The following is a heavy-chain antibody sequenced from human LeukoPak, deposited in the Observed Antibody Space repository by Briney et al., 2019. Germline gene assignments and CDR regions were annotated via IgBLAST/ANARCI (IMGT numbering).Heavy chain of an antibody. D-gene: IGHD3-10*01. CDR2: IKSKTDGGTT. J-gene: IGHJ4*02. CDR3: TTVVGGY. Sequence: PGGSLRLSCAASGFTFSNAWMSWVRQAPGKGLEWVCRIKSKTDGGTTDYAAPVKGRFTISRDDSKNTLYLQMNSLKTEDTAVYYCTTVVGGYWGQGTLVTVSS. CDR1: GFTFSNAW. V-gene: IGHV3-15*01.